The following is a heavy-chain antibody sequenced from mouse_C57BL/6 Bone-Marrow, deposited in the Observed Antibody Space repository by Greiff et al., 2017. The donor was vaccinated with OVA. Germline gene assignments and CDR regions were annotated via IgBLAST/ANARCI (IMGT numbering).Heavy chain of an antibody. Sequence: VQLQQSGAELVKPGASVKLSCTASGFNIKDYYMHWVKQRTEQGLEWIGRIDPEDGETKYAPKFQGKVTITADTSSNTAYLQLSSLTTEDAAVYYCARSGSQLRQPYPLDYWGQGTTLTVSS. CDR1: GFNIKDYY. CDR3: ARSGSQLRQPYPLDY. CDR2: IDPEDGET. J-gene: IGHJ2*01. D-gene: IGHD3-2*02. V-gene: IGHV14-2*01.